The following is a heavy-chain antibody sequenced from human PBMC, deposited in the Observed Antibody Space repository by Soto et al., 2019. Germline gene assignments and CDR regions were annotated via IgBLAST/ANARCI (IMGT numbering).Heavy chain of an antibody. CDR2: IYPGDSDT. D-gene: IGHD4-17*01. CDR3: ATHYGGTYYYYGMDV. Sequence: GDSLKISCKGSGYSFTSYWIGWVRQMPGKGLEWMGIIYPGDSDTRYSPSFQGQVTISADKSISTAYLQWSSLKASDTAMYYCATHYGGTYYYYGMDVWGQGTTVTVSS. J-gene: IGHJ6*02. CDR1: GYSFTSYW. V-gene: IGHV5-51*01.